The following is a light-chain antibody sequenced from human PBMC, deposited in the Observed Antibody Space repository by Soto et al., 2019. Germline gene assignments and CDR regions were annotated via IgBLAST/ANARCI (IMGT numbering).Light chain of an antibody. CDR3: CSYAGSVV. CDR1: SSDVGSYNL. J-gene: IGLJ2*01. CDR2: EGS. Sequence: QSVLTQPASVSGSPGQSITISCTGTSSDVGSYNLVSWYQQHPGKAPKLMIYEGSKRPSGVSNRFSGSKSGNTASLTISGLQADDEGDYYCCSYAGSVVFGGGTKLTVL. V-gene: IGLV2-23*01.